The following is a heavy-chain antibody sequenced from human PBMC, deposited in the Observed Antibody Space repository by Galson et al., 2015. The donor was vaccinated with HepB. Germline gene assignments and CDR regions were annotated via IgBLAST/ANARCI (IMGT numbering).Heavy chain of an antibody. V-gene: IGHV1-2*06. D-gene: IGHD3-3*01. CDR3: ARLRFAPGYYYMDV. CDR1: GYTFTGYY. Sequence: SVKVSCKASGYTFTGYYMHWVRQAPGQGLEWMGRINPNSGGTNYAQKFQGRVTMTRDTSISTAYMELSRLRSDDTAVYYCARLRFAPGYYYMDVWGKGTTVPVSS. CDR2: INPNSGGT. J-gene: IGHJ6*03.